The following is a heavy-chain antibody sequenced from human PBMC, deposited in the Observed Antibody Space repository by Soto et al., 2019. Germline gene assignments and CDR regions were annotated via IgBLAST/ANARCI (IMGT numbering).Heavy chain of an antibody. D-gene: IGHD3-10*01. Sequence: RGESLKISCKGSGYSFTSYWIGWVRQMPGKGLEWMGIIYPGDSDTRYSPSFQGQVTISADKSISTAYLQWSSLKASDTAMYYCARSPAWFGEPADYWGQGTLVTVSS. CDR2: IYPGDSDT. J-gene: IGHJ4*02. CDR1: GYSFTSYW. CDR3: ARSPAWFGEPADY. V-gene: IGHV5-51*01.